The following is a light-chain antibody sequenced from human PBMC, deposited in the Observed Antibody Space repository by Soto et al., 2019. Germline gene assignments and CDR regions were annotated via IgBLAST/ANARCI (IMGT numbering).Light chain of an antibody. CDR3: QQYDTYPWT. Sequence: DIQMTQSPSTLSASVEDRVTITCRASQSIVRWLAWYQQKPGKAPNLLIYDASTLKSGVPSRFSGSGSGTEFTLTISSLQPDDFATYYSQQYDTYPWTFGQGTKVEIK. V-gene: IGKV1-5*01. CDR1: QSIVRW. J-gene: IGKJ1*01. CDR2: DAS.